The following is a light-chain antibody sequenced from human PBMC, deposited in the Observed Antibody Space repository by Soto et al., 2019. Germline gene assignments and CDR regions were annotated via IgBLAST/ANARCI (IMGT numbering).Light chain of an antibody. Sequence: DIQMTQSPLILSASVGDSVTITCRASQTIDSWVAWYQQKPGKAPKLLVYDATSLESGVSSRFSSSGYGTDFTLSINNLQPDDFATYYCQQYNRLITFGQGTRLEIK. CDR2: DAT. CDR3: QQYNRLIT. CDR1: QTIDSW. V-gene: IGKV1-5*01. J-gene: IGKJ5*01.